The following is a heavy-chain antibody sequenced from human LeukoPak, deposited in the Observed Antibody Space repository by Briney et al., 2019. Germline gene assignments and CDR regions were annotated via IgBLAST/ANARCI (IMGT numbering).Heavy chain of an antibody. CDR3: AKSQGSSGWYGYYYYGMDV. D-gene: IGHD6-19*01. CDR2: IGGSGGNT. Sequence: GGSLRLSCAASGFTFSSYAMNWVRQAPGKGLEWVSGIGGSGGNTYYADSVKGRVTIPIDNSKITRYLQMNSLRAEDTAVYYCAKSQGSSGWYGYYYYGMDVWGQGTTVTVSS. CDR1: GFTFSSYA. V-gene: IGHV3-23*01. J-gene: IGHJ6*02.